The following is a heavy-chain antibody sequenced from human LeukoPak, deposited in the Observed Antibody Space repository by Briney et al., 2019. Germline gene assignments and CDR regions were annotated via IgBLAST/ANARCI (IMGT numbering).Heavy chain of an antibody. V-gene: IGHV3-21*01. CDR1: GFTFSSYS. Sequence: GGSLRLPCAASGFTFSSYSMNWVRQAPGKGLEWVSAISSGSSYIYYADSVKGRFTISRDNAKNSLYLQMNSLRAEDTAVYYCARDVIVFRFLEWYPSSWFDPWGEGTMVSVCS. J-gene: IGHJ5*02. D-gene: IGHD3-3*01. CDR3: ARDVIVFRFLEWYPSSWFDP. CDR2: ISSGSSYI.